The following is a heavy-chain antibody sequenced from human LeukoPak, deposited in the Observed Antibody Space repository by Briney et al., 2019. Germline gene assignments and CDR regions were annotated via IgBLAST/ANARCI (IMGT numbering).Heavy chain of an antibody. Sequence: ASVKVSCKASGYTFTSYGISWVRQAPGQGLERMGWISAYNGNTNYAQKLQGRVTMTTDTSTSTAYMELRSLRSDDTAVYYCARDRSITIFGVVMAYYYYGMDVWGQGTTVTVSS. D-gene: IGHD3-3*01. J-gene: IGHJ6*02. CDR3: ARDRSITIFGVVMAYYYYGMDV. CDR1: GYTFTSYG. CDR2: ISAYNGNT. V-gene: IGHV1-18*01.